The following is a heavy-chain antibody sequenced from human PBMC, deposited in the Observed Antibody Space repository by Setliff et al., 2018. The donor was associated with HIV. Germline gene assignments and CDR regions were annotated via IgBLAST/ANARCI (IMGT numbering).Heavy chain of an antibody. CDR1: GGSFSGYY. CDR3: ARELGSFPYYMDV. J-gene: IGHJ6*03. Sequence: SETLSLTCAVYGGSFSGYYWSWIRQSPEKGLEWIGEIHHSRRTNYSPSLKSRVAISLDRSRNQFSLKLSSVTAADTAIYYCARELGSFPYYMDVWGKGTTVTVSS. CDR2: IHHSRRT. V-gene: IGHV4-34*01. D-gene: IGHD3-10*01.